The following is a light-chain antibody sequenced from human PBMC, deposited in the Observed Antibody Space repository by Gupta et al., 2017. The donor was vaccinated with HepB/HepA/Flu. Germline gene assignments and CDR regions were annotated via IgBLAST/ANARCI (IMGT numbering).Light chain of an antibody. V-gene: IGLV3-21*03. CDR3: QVWDSSSDHPHVV. J-gene: IGLJ2*01. Sequence: SYVLTPPPSVPVAQGTTDRITCGGSNIGSKSVHWYQQKPGQAPVLVVYDDSDGPSGIPERFSGSNSGNTATLTISRVEAGDEADYYWQVWDSSSDHPHVVFGGGTRLTVL. CDR2: DDS. CDR1: NIGSKS.